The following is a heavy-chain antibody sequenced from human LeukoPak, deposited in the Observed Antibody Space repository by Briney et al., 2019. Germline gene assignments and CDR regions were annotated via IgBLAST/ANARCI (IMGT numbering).Heavy chain of an antibody. D-gene: IGHD4-17*01. J-gene: IGHJ5*01. Sequence: GGSLRLSCAASGFTFSTNAISWVRQAPGKGLEWVSAISGTGAVTYYAESVKGRFTISRDNSKNTVYLHMNGLKVEDTAVYYCARGLTTTGFDSWGQGTLVTVSS. V-gene: IGHV3-23*01. CDR2: ISGTGAVT. CDR3: ARGLTTTGFDS. CDR1: GFTFSTNA.